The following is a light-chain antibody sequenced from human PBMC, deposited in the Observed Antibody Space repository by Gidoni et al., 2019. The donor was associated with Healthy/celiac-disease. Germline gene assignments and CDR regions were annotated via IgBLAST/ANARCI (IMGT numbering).Light chain of an antibody. CDR2: KAS. CDR3: QQYNSYSYT. Sequence: DIKMTQSPSTLSASVGDRVTITCRASQRISSWLACYQQKPGKAPKLLIYKASSLESGVPSRFSGSGSGTEFTLTISSLQPDDFATYYCQQYNSYSYTFGQGTKLEIK. V-gene: IGKV1-5*03. CDR1: QRISSW. J-gene: IGKJ2*01.